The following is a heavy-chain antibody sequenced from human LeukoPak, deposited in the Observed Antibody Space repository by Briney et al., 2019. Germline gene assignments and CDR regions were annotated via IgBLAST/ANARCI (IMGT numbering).Heavy chain of an antibody. Sequence: ASVKVSCKASGYTFAIYGISWVRQAPGQGLEWMGWISSDNGYTNYAQKFQGRVTMTTDTSTNTAHMELRSLRSDDTAVHYCARAGSGRYYYYMDVWGKGTTVTVSS. D-gene: IGHD3-10*01. CDR2: ISSDNGYT. CDR3: ARAGSGRYYYYMDV. CDR1: GYTFAIYG. J-gene: IGHJ6*03. V-gene: IGHV1-18*04.